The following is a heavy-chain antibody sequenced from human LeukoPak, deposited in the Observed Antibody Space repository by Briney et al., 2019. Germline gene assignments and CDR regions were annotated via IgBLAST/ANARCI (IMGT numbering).Heavy chain of an antibody. Sequence: GGSLRLSCAASGFTFSTYEMNWVRQAPGKGLEWVSYINISGTTIYYADSVKGRFTISRDNAKNSLYLQMNSLRVEDMAVYYCAREGLWGAARDAFDIWGQGTMVTVSS. CDR1: GFTFSTYE. CDR3: AREGLWGAARDAFDI. J-gene: IGHJ3*02. D-gene: IGHD6-6*01. V-gene: IGHV3-48*03. CDR2: INISGTTI.